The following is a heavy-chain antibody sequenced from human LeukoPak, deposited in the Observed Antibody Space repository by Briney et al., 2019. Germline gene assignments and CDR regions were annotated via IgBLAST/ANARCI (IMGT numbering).Heavy chain of an antibody. CDR3: AKIDILTAPSYYYYYYMDV. V-gene: IGHV3-23*01. CDR1: GFTFSSYA. D-gene: IGHD3-9*01. Sequence: GGSLRLSCAASGFTFSSYAMSWVRQAPGKGLEWVSVISDSGGSTYYADSVKGRLTLSRDNSKNTLYLQMNSLRAEDTAVYYCAKIDILTAPSYYYYYYMDVWGKGTTVTISS. CDR2: ISDSGGST. J-gene: IGHJ6*03.